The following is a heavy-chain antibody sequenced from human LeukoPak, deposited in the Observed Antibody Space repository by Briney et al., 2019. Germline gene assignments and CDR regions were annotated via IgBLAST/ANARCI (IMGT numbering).Heavy chain of an antibody. CDR3: AKAGVRYSDSSALYAFDF. CDR1: AGSISSASYF. Sequence: PSETLSLTCTLSAGSISSASYFWGWIRQPPGTGLEWIVTLYYSGSTYYSASLKSRVTMSGDTSRNQFSLRLSSVNAADTAVYYCAKAGVRYSDSSALYAFDFWGPGTMVSVSS. V-gene: IGHV4-39*01. J-gene: IGHJ3*01. CDR2: LYYSGST. D-gene: IGHD3-22*01.